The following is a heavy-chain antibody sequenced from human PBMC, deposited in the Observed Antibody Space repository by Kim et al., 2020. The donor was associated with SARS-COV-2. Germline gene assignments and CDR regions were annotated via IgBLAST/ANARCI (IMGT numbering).Heavy chain of an antibody. CDR2: IWYDGSNK. Sequence: GGSLRLSCAASGFTFSSYGMHWVRQAPGKGLEWVAVIWYDGSNKYYADSVKGRFTISRDNSKNTLYLQMNSLRAEDTAVYYCARDNGGMGATQIDYWGQGTLVTVSS. J-gene: IGHJ4*02. D-gene: IGHD1-26*01. CDR3: ARDNGGMGATQIDY. V-gene: IGHV3-33*01. CDR1: GFTFSSYG.